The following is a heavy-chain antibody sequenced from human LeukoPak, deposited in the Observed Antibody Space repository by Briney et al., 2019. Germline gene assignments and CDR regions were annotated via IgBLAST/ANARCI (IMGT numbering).Heavy chain of an antibody. CDR1: GYTFTGYY. V-gene: IGHV1-46*01. J-gene: IGHJ4*02. D-gene: IGHD3-22*01. Sequence: GASVKVSCKASGYTFTGYYMHWVRQAPGQGLEWMGIINPSGGSTSYAQKFQGRVTMTRDTSTSTVYMELSSLRSEDTAVYYCAREPHYDSSGRPGTLCDYWGQGTLVTVSS. CDR3: AREPHYDSSGRPGTLCDY. CDR2: INPSGGST.